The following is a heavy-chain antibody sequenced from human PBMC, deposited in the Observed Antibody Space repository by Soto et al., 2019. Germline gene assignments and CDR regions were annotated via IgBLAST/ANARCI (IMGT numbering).Heavy chain of an antibody. CDR3: ARASAVTRTNYYYYYGMDV. V-gene: IGHV3-30-3*01. CDR1: GFTFSSYA. CDR2: ISYDGSNK. Sequence: GGSLRLSCAASGFTFSSYAMHWVRQAPGKGLEWVAVISYDGSNKYYADSVKGRFTISRDNSKNTLYLQMNSLRAEDTAVYYCARASAVTRTNYYYYYGMDVWGQGTTVTVSS. J-gene: IGHJ6*02. D-gene: IGHD1-7*01.